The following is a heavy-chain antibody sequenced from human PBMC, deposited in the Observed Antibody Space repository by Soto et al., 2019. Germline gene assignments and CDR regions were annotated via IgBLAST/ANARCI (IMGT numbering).Heavy chain of an antibody. CDR1: GGSISSNS. D-gene: IGHD2-2*01. V-gene: IGHV4-59*01. Sequence: SETLSLTCTVSGGSISSNSWGWIRQPPGKGLEWIGYVFNTGTTNYNASLKSRVTISVDTSKNQISLRLSSVTAADTAVYYCARTKIPENWFDPWGQGTLVTVSS. CDR3: ARTKIPENWFDP. J-gene: IGHJ5*02. CDR2: VFNTGTT.